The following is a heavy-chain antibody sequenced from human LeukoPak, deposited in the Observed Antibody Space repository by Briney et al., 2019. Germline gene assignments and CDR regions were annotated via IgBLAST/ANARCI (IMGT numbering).Heavy chain of an antibody. Sequence: GGSLRLSCAASGFTFSSYSMNCVRQAPGKGLEWVSYISSSSSTIYYADSVKGRFTISRDNGKNSLYLQMNSLRDEDTAVYYCARVEVYTAVAGPPQYYFDCWGQGTLVTVSS. V-gene: IGHV3-48*02. CDR2: ISSSSSTI. J-gene: IGHJ4*02. CDR3: ARVEVYTAVAGPPQYYFDC. D-gene: IGHD6-19*01. CDR1: GFTFSSYS.